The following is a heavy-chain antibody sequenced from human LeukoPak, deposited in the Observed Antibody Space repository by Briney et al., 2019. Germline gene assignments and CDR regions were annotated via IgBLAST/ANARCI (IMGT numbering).Heavy chain of an antibody. Sequence: ASVKVSCKASGYTFTDYYMHWVRQAPGRGLEWMGWINPNNGGTNYAQKFQGRVTMTRDTSISTAYMELSRLRSDDTAVYYCAREDQRVAQKKGTFDYWGQGTLVTVSS. CDR2: INPNNGGT. J-gene: IGHJ4*02. D-gene: IGHD5-12*01. CDR1: GYTFTDYY. V-gene: IGHV1-2*02. CDR3: AREDQRVAQKKGTFDY.